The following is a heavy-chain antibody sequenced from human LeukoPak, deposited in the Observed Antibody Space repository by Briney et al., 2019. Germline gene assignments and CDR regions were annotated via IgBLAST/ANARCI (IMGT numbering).Heavy chain of an antibody. Sequence: SETLSLTCTVSGGSISSSSYYWSWIRQPPGKGLEWIGYIYYSGSTNYNPSLKSRVTISVDTSKNQFSLKLSSVTAADTAVYYCARGIGTIFYYYMDVWGKGTTVTVSS. D-gene: IGHD4/OR15-4a*01. CDR1: GGSISSSSYY. CDR3: ARGIGTIFYYYMDV. J-gene: IGHJ6*03. V-gene: IGHV4-61*01. CDR2: IYYSGST.